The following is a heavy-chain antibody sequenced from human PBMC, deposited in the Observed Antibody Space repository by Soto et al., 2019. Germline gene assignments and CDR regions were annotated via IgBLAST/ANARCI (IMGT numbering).Heavy chain of an antibody. Sequence: EVQLLESGGGLVQPGGSLRLSCAASGFTFSSYAMSWVRQAPGKGLEWVSAISGSGGRTYYADSVKGRFIISRDNSKNTLYLQMNSLRAEDTAVYYCAKGHSSSWYRNYFDYWGQGTLVTVSS. J-gene: IGHJ4*02. CDR1: GFTFSSYA. D-gene: IGHD6-13*01. V-gene: IGHV3-23*01. CDR3: AKGHSSSWYRNYFDY. CDR2: ISGSGGRT.